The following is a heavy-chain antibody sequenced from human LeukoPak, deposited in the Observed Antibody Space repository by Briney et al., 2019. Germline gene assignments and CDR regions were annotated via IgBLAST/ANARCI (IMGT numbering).Heavy chain of an antibody. J-gene: IGHJ4*02. CDR1: GFTFSSYA. CDR3: ARDPTTRSNRAQFYSDY. V-gene: IGHV3-30*04. Sequence: GGSLRLSCAASGFTFSSYAMHWVRQATGKGLEWVAVISLNGGDTNYAGSVKGRFTISRDNSKNTLYLQMNSLRAEDTAVYYCARDPTTRSNRAQFYSDYWGQGTLVTVSS. D-gene: IGHD4-17*01. CDR2: ISLNGGDT.